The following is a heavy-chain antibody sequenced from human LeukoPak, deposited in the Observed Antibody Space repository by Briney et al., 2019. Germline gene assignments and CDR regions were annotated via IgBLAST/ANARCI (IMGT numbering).Heavy chain of an antibody. Sequence: GGSLRLSCVASGFPFSSYWMTWVRQAPGKGLEWVANIREERGQEYYVDSVKGRFTISKNSAKNSLYLQMNTLRVEDTAMYYCASLDTAKQPLANHWGQGTLVTVSS. CDR1: GFPFSSYW. CDR2: IREERGQE. J-gene: IGHJ5*02. V-gene: IGHV3-7*03. D-gene: IGHD5-18*01. CDR3: ASLDTAKQPLANH.